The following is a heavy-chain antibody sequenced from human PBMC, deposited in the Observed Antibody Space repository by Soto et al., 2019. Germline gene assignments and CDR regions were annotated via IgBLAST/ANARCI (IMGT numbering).Heavy chain of an antibody. D-gene: IGHD2-2*01. CDR1: GGSISGNY. J-gene: IGHJ3*01. CDR3: ARGECGVHYCGSTSFYGAFDV. CDR2: INHSGST. V-gene: IGHV4-34*01. Sequence: QVQLQQWGAGLLKPSEPLSLTCAVSGGSISGNYWSCIRQTPGKGLQWIAEINHSGSTNYNPSLKCRVTISVDTSKNHFSLNLNSVTAAGTAGYYCARGECGVHYCGSTSFYGAFDVWGQGKMVAVSS.